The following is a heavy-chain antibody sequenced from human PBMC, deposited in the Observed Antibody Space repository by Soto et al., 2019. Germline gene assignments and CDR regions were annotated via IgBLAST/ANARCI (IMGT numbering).Heavy chain of an antibody. CDR2: IKQDGSEK. D-gene: IGHD4-17*01. V-gene: IGHV3-7*01. J-gene: IGHJ6*03. CDR1: GFTFSSYW. Sequence: GGSLRLSCAASGFTFSSYWMTWVRQAPGKGLEWVANIKQDGSEKYYVDSVKGRFTISRDNAKNSLYLQMNSLRAEDTAVYYCARHGDYVSMDVWGKGTTVTVSS. CDR3: ARHGDYVSMDV.